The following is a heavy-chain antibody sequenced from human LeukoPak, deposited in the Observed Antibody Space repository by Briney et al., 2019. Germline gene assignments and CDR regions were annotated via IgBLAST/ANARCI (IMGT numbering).Heavy chain of an antibody. CDR3: TKDPNGDYVGAFDP. Sequence: PGGSVRLSCAASGFTFSSFAMTWVRQAPGKGLEWVSSITGNHGATYNEDLVRGRFTISRGNSQNTLYLQIDSLRAEDTAVYYCTKDPNGDYVGAFDPWGQGTLVTVSS. V-gene: IGHV3-23*01. CDR2: ITGNHGAT. D-gene: IGHD4-17*01. J-gene: IGHJ5*02. CDR1: GFTFSSFA.